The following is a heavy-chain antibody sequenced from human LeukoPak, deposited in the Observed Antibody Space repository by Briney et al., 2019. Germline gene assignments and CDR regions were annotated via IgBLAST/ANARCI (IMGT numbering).Heavy chain of an antibody. CDR3: VGSTITMVRGVNNNNYGMDV. J-gene: IGHJ6*04. CDR2: INPSGGST. CDR1: GYTFTSYY. D-gene: IGHD3-10*01. V-gene: IGHV1-46*01. Sequence: GASVKVSCKASGYTFTSYYMHWVRQAPGQGLEWMGIINPSGGSTSYAQKFQGRVTMTRDTSTSTVYMELSSLRSEDTAVYYCVGSTITMVRGVNNNNYGMDVWGKGTTVTVSS.